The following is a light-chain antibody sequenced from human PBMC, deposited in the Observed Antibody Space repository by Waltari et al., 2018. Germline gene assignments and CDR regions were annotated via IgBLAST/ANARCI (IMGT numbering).Light chain of an antibody. CDR1: RSDIGDYNY. CDR2: AVT. J-gene: IGLJ2*01. V-gene: IGLV2-14*03. Sequence: QSALTQPASVSGSPGQSITISCTGNRSDIGDYNYVSWYQQHPGKAPKLIIFAVTNRPSGVSDRFSGSKSGNTASLTISALQAEDEGDYYCSSYRSTISVVFGGGTKVTVL. CDR3: SSYRSTISVV.